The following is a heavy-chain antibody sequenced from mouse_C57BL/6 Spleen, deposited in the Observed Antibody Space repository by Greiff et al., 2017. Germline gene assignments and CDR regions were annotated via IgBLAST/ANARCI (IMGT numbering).Heavy chain of an antibody. CDR2: IYPGSGST. CDR3: ARFDGYYVPFFDY. D-gene: IGHD2-3*01. J-gene: IGHJ2*01. V-gene: IGHV1-55*01. Sequence: QVQLQQPGAELVKPGASVKMSCKASGYTFTSYWITWVKQRPGQGLEWIGDIYPGSGSTNYNEKFKSKATLTVDTSSSTAYMQLSSLTSEDSAVXYCARFDGYYVPFFDYWGQGTTLTVSS. CDR1: GYTFTSYW.